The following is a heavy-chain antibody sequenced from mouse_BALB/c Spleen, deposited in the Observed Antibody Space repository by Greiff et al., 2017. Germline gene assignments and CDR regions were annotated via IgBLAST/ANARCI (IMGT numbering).Heavy chain of an antibody. D-gene: IGHD2-4*01. V-gene: IGHV6-6*02. J-gene: IGHJ2*01. CDR1: GFTFSNYW. CDR2: IRLKSNNYAT. CDR3: TRRVYYDYYFDY. Sequence: EVKLVESGGGLVQPGGSMKLSCVASGFTFSNYWMNWVRQSPEKGLEWVAEIRLKSNNYATHYAESVKGRFTISRDDSKSSVYLQMNNLRAEDTGIYYCTRRVYYDYYFDYWGQGTTLTVSS.